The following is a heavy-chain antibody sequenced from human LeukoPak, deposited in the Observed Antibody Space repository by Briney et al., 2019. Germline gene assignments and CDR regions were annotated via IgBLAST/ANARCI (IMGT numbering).Heavy chain of an antibody. J-gene: IGHJ4*02. Sequence: PGGSLRLSCAASGFTFDDYGMSWVRQAPGKGLEWVSGINLSSSSRGYADSVKGRFTISRDSAKKFLYLQMNTLRVEDTALYYCARVGRSADYSLDYWGQGSLVTVSS. CDR2: INLSSSSR. CDR3: ARVGRSADYSLDY. D-gene: IGHD3-22*01. V-gene: IGHV3-20*04. CDR1: GFTFDDYG.